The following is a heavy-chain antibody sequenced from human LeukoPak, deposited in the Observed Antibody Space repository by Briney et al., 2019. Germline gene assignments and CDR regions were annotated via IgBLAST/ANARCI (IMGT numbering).Heavy chain of an antibody. Sequence: PETQSLTCIVSGGSISSYYWSWIRQPPGKGLEWIGYIYYSGNTNYNPSLKSRVTISVDTSKNQFSLKLSSVTAADTAVYYCARHPCSSGSCKGGFDYWGQGTLVTVSS. J-gene: IGHJ4*02. D-gene: IGHD2-15*01. CDR3: ARHPCSSGSCKGGFDY. CDR1: GGSISSYY. CDR2: IYYSGNT. V-gene: IGHV4-59*01.